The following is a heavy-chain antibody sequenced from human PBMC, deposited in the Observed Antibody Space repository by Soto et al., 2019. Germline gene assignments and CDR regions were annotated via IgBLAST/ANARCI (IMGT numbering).Heavy chain of an antibody. V-gene: IGHV3-53*01. D-gene: IGHD4-17*01. Sequence: EVQLVESGGGLIQPGGSLRLSCAASGFPVTKKSMTGVRQAPGKGLEWVSVIYSGGATSYADSVKGRFTISRDNSKDILYLQMNSLRAEDTAVYYCARVDYGDYGWYFDLWGRGTLVTVSS. CDR3: ARVDYGDYGWYFDL. CDR2: IYSGGAT. CDR1: GFPVTKKS. J-gene: IGHJ2*01.